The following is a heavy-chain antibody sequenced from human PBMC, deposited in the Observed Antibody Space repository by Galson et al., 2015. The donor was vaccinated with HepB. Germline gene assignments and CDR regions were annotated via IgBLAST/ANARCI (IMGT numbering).Heavy chain of an antibody. D-gene: IGHD6-13*01. CDR3: ARDKSSRGSWYYYYYMDV. V-gene: IGHV3-11*01. CDR2: ISSSGSTI. Sequence: SLRFSCAASGFTFSDYYMSWIRPAPGKGLEWVSYISSSGSTIYYADSVKGRFTISRDNAKNSLYLQMNSLRAEEPAVYYCARDKSSRGSWYYYYYMDVWGKGTTVTVSS. CDR1: GFTFSDYY. J-gene: IGHJ6*03.